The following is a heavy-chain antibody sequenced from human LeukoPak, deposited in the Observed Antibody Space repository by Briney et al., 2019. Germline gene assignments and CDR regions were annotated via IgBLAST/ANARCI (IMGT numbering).Heavy chain of an antibody. V-gene: IGHV1-18*01. CDR2: ISAYNGNT. Sequence: GASVKVSCKASGYTFTSCGISWVRQAPGQGLEWMGWISAYNGNTNYAQKLQGRVTMTTDTSTSTAYMELRSLRSDDTAVYYCARALGYCSGGSCLKDYYFDYWGQGTLVTVSS. J-gene: IGHJ4*02. D-gene: IGHD2-15*01. CDR1: GYTFTSCG. CDR3: ARALGYCSGGSCLKDYYFDY.